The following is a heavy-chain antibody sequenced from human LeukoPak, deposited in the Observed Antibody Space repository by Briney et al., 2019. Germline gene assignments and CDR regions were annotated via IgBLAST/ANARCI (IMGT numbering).Heavy chain of an antibody. Sequence: ASVKVSCKASGYTFTGYYMHWVRQAPGQGLEWMGWINPNSGGTNYAQKFQGRVTMTRDTSISTAYMELSRLRSDDTAVYYCASGYCSSTSCYLPRYYYMDVWGKGTTVTVSS. D-gene: IGHD2-2*03. J-gene: IGHJ6*03. CDR2: INPNSGGT. CDR3: ASGYCSSTSCYLPRYYYMDV. CDR1: GYTFTGYY. V-gene: IGHV1-2*02.